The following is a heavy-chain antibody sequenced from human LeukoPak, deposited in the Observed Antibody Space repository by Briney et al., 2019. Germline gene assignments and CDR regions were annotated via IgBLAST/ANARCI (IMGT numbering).Heavy chain of an antibody. CDR2: INWNGGST. J-gene: IGHJ6*03. V-gene: IGHV3-20*04. CDR3: ARDLPEWFQRSYNYYYYMDV. CDR1: GFTFDDYG. Sequence: GGSLRLSCAASGFTFDDYGMSWVRQAPGKGLEWVSGINWNGGSTGYADSVKGRFTISRDSAKNSLYLQMNSLRAEDTAVYYCARDLPEWFQRSYNYYYYMDVWGKGTTVTVSS. D-gene: IGHD3-3*01.